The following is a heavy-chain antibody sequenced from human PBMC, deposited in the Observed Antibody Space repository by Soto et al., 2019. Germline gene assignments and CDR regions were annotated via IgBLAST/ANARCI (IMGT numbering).Heavy chain of an antibody. CDR2: IYHNGIA. D-gene: IGHD2-15*01. CDR1: GDSITNKHW. Sequence: QMQLRESGPGLVKPSGTLSLTCTVYGDSITNKHWWSWVRQPPGKGTELIGGIYHNGIANYNPSPESRFAFSVDKSKNHFCLRFTSVTAADTALNYCVSNLVPYYYGLDVWGQGTTLTVSS. V-gene: IGHV4-4*02. J-gene: IGHJ6*02. CDR3: VSNLVPYYYGLDV.